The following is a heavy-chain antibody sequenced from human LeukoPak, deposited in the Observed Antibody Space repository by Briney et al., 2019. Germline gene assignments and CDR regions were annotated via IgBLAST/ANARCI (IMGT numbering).Heavy chain of an antibody. CDR3: ARVVGSSGWWGGNWFDP. CDR2: MNPNSGNS. D-gene: IGHD6-19*01. J-gene: IGHJ5*02. Sequence: ASVKVSCKTSGYTFTRNDINWVRQATGQGLEWMGWMNPNSGNSGYAQKFQGRVTITRDNSISTAYMELNSVTPEDTAVYYCARVVGSSGWWGGNWFDPWGQGTLVTVSS. V-gene: IGHV1-8*03. CDR1: GYTFTRND.